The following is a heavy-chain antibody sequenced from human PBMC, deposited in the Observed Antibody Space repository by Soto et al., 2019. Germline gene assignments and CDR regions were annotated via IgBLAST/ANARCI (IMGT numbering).Heavy chain of an antibody. CDR3: ARSVRFLEWLSPNYYYGMDV. CDR2: MNPNSGNT. CDR1: GYTFTSYD. D-gene: IGHD3-3*01. Sequence: QVQLVQSGAEVKKPGASVKVSCKASGYTFTSYDINWVRQATGQGLGWMGWMNPNSGNTGYAQKFQGRVTMTRNTSISTAYMELSSLRSEDTAVYYCARSVRFLEWLSPNYYYGMDVWGQGTTVTVSS. J-gene: IGHJ6*02. V-gene: IGHV1-8*01.